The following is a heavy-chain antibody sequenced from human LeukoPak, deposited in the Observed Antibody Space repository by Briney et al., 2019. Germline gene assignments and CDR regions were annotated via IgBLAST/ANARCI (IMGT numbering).Heavy chain of an antibody. D-gene: IGHD6-13*01. CDR2: IRYDGSKT. Sequence: GGSLRLSCAASGFIFKNFGMHWVRQAPGKGLEWVAFIRYDGSKTYYADSVKGRFTISRDNSKNMLYLQMNSLRAEDTAVYYCAKDLYTSRYACCFDYWGQGTLVTVSS. V-gene: IGHV3-30*02. J-gene: IGHJ4*02. CDR1: GFIFKNFG. CDR3: AKDLYTSRYACCFDY.